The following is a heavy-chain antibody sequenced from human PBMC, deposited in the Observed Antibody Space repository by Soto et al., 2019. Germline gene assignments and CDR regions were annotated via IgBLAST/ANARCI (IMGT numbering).Heavy chain of an antibody. V-gene: IGHV3-21*01. CDR2: ISSSSNNI. Sequence: GGSLRLSCAASGFSLSTYSMNWVRQAPGKGLEWVSSISSSSNNIYYADSVKGRFTISRDNAKNSLFLQVHSLRDEDTAVYFCARDLTTAAGAFDYWGQGT. J-gene: IGHJ4*02. CDR1: GFSLSTYS. D-gene: IGHD6-13*01. CDR3: ARDLTTAAGAFDY.